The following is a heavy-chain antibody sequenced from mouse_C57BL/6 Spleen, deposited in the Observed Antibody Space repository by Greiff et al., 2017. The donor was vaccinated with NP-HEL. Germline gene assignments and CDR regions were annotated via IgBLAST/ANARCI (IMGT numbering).Heavy chain of an antibody. CDR2: IHPNSGST. CDR3: ARSYLDYFDY. V-gene: IGHV1-64*01. J-gene: IGHJ2*01. CDR1: GYTFTSYW. Sequence: QVQLKQPGAELVKPGASVKLSCKASGYTFTSYWMHWVKQRLGQGLEWIGMIHPNSGSTNYNEKFKSKATLTVDKSSSTAYMQLSSLTSEDSAVYYCARSYLDYFDYWGQGTTLTVSS.